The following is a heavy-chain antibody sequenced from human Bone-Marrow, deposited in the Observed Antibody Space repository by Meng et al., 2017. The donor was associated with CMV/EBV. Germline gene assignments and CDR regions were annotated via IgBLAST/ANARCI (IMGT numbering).Heavy chain of an antibody. CDR2: ISSDGTRE. CDR3: ARSYCSGATCFHIDY. D-gene: IGHD2-15*01. CDR1: GVNCSGQA. V-gene: IGHV3-30-3*01. J-gene: IGHJ4*01. Sequence: GVNCSGQARQWVRQAPGKGLEWVADISSDGTREYYADSVKERVTISRDNSKNTLYLHMNSLRAEDTAVYYCARSYCSGATCFHIDYWGHGTLVTVSS.